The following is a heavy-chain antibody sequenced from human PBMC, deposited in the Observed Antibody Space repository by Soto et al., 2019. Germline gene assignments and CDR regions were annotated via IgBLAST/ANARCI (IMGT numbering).Heavy chain of an antibody. CDR3: ARGYCSSTSCYGGY. V-gene: IGHV3-72*01. J-gene: IGHJ4*02. CDR1: GFTFSDHY. CDR2: TRNKANSYTT. Sequence: PGGSLRLSCAASGFTFSDHYMDWVRQAPGKGLEWVGRTRNKANSYTTEYAASVKGRFTISRDDSKNSLYLQMNSLKTEDTAVYYCARGYCSSTSCYGGYWGQGTLVTVSS. D-gene: IGHD2-2*01.